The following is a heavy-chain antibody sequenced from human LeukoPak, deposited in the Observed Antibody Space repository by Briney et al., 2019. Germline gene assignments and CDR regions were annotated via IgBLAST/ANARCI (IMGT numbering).Heavy chain of an antibody. Sequence: ASVKVSCKASGYTFTSYGINWVRQATGQGLEWMGWMNPNSGNTGYAQKFQGRVTMTRNTSISTAYMELSSLRSEDTAVYYCARSSWYYDSSGYYRLHWFDPWGQGTLVTVSS. D-gene: IGHD3-22*01. CDR2: MNPNSGNT. V-gene: IGHV1-8*01. J-gene: IGHJ5*02. CDR3: ARSSWYYDSSGYYRLHWFDP. CDR1: GYTFTSYG.